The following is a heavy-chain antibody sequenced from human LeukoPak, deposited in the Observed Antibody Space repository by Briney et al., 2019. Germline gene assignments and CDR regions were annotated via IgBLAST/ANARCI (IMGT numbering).Heavy chain of an antibody. D-gene: IGHD3-22*01. CDR1: GFTFSSHS. J-gene: IGHJ4*02. Sequence: GGSLRLSCAASGFTFSSHSMNWVRQAPGKGLEWVSYISSSSSTIYYADSVKGRFTISRDNAKNSLYLQMNSLRAEDTAVYYCARGAYYYEDWGQGTLVSVSS. V-gene: IGHV3-48*01. CDR3: ARGAYYYED. CDR2: ISSSSSTI.